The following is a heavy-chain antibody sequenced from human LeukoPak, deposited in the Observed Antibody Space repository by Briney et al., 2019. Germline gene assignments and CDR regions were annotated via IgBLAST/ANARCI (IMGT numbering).Heavy chain of an antibody. Sequence: PGTSLRLSCAAAGFTFSSHGMQWVRQAPGMGLEWVALKLYDGSNEYYADSVKGRFTISRDNSKNTLYLRMNSLRAEDTAVYYCARGIGDYDSSGYDFDYWGQGTLVTVSS. CDR2: KLYDGSNE. CDR1: GFTFSSHG. D-gene: IGHD3-22*01. J-gene: IGHJ4*02. CDR3: ARGIGDYDSSGYDFDY. V-gene: IGHV3-30*03.